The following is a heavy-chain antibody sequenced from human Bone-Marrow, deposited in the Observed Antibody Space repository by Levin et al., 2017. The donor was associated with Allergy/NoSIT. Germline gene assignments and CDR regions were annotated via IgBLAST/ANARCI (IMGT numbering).Heavy chain of an antibody. V-gene: IGHV3-66*01. J-gene: IGHJ4*02. CDR1: GFTVSSNY. Sequence: GESLKISCAASGFTVSSNYMSWVRQAPGKGLEWVSVIYSGGSTYYADSVKGRFTISRDNSKNTLYLQMNSLRAEDTAVYYYARDGDSYGGNDYWGQGTLVTVSS. CDR3: ARDGDSYGGNDY. CDR2: IYSGGST. D-gene: IGHD5-18*01.